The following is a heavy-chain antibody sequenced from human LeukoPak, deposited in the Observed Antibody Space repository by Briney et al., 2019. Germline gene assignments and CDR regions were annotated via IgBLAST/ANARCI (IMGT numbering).Heavy chain of an antibody. CDR3: ARGPNSNWSGLDF. CDR1: GFSFSGHW. CDR2: ISPTGSTT. V-gene: IGHV3-74*01. D-gene: IGHD6-6*01. Sequence: GGSLRLSCTASGFSFSGHWMHWARQLPGKGLVWVSRISPTGSTTSYADSVKGRLTVSRDNAKNTLYLQVNNLRAEDTAVYYCARGPNSNWSGLDFWGQGTLLTVSS. J-gene: IGHJ4*02.